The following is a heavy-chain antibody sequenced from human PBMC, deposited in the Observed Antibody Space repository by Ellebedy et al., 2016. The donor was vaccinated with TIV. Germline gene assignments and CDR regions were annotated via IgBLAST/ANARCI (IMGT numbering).Heavy chain of an antibody. CDR3: VRAIRRDLYYGIDV. D-gene: IGHD2-21*01. J-gene: IGHJ6*02. Sequence: MPSETLSLTCTVSGGSISTDYHYWGWLRQPPRRGLEWIGTIYYTGTTYYNPSVESRLTMSVDTPNNQLSLRLSSVAAADSAVYFCVRAIRRDLYYGIDVWGQGTTVTVSS. V-gene: IGHV4-39*01. CDR2: IYYTGTT. CDR1: GGSISTDYHY.